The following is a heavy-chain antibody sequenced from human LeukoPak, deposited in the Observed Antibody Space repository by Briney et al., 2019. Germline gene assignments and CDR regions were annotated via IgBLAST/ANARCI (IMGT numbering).Heavy chain of an antibody. CDR2: IYTSGSA. V-gene: IGHV4-61*02. CDR1: GGSISSGSYY. D-gene: IGHD2-2*01. CDR3: ARVYCSSTSCWFDP. Sequence: QVQLQESGPGLVKPSQTLSLTCTVSGGSISSGSYYWSWIRQPAGKGLEGIGRIYTSGSANYNPSLKSRVTIPVDTSKNQFSLKLSSVTAADTAVYYCARVYCSSTSCWFDPWGQGTLVTVSS. J-gene: IGHJ5*02.